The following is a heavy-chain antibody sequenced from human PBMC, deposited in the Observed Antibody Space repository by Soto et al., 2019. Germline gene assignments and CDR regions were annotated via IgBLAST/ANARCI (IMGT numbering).Heavy chain of an antibody. CDR2: INPNSGGT. V-gene: IGHV1-2*04. CDR1: GYTFTGYY. J-gene: IGHJ6*03. Sequence: GASVKVSCKASGYTFTGYYIHWVRQAPGQGLEWMGWINPNSGGTNYAQNFQGWVTMTRDTSISTAYMDLSRLRSDDTAVYYCARASPFGVVQKSYYMDVWGKGTTVTVSS. CDR3: ARASPFGVVQKSYYMDV. D-gene: IGHD3-3*01.